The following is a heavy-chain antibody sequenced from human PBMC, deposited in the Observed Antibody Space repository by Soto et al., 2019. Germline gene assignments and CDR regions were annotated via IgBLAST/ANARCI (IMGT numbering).Heavy chain of an antibody. V-gene: IGHV4-31*03. Sequence: QVQLQESGPGLVKPSQTLSLTCTVSGGSISSSNYYWSWIRQHPGKGLEWIGYIYYSGSTYYNPSLKSRVTISVDTSKNQFSLKLSSVTAADTAVYYCARYCSSTSCNTDDAFDIWGQGTMVTVSS. D-gene: IGHD2-2*01. CDR3: ARYCSSTSCNTDDAFDI. J-gene: IGHJ3*02. CDR1: GGSISSSNYY. CDR2: IYYSGST.